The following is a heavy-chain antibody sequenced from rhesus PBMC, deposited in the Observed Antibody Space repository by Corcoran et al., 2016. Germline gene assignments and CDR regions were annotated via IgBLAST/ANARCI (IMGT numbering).Heavy chain of an antibody. CDR2: IDGASGST. V-gene: IGHV4S7*01. J-gene: IGHJ4*01. Sequence: QVQLQESGPGVVKPSENLSLTCAVPGGSISGSYLWSWIRQPPGKGVEWIGYIDGASGSTSYNPSLKNRVTMSKDTSKNQFSLKLSSVTAADTAVDYCARKMVVVATYYFDYWCQGVLVTVSS. CDR3: ARKMVVVATYYFDY. CDR1: GGSISGSY. D-gene: IGHD2-21*01.